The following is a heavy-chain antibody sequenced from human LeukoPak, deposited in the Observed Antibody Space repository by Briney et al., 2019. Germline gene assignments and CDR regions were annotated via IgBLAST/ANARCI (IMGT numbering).Heavy chain of an antibody. CDR2: IYYSGST. D-gene: IGHD3-9*01. V-gene: IGHV4-31*03. CDR1: GGSISSGGYY. CDR3: ARRSLRYGSSLDY. J-gene: IGHJ4*02. Sequence: PSQTLSLTCTVSGGSISSGGYYWSWTRQHPGKGLEWIGYIYYSGSTYYNPSLKSRVTISVDTSKNQFSLKLSSVTAADTAVYYCARRSLRYGSSLDYWGRGTLVTVSS.